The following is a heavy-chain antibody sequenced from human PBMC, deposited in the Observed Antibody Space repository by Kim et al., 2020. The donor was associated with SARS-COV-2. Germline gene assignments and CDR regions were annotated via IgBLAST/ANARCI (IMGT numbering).Heavy chain of an antibody. J-gene: IGHJ4*01. CDR1: GFTFSSYA. V-gene: IGHV3-23*01. CDR3: ARFGGHNVDYGDHGLYY. Sequence: GGSLRLSCAASGFTFSSYAMSWVRQAPGKGLEWVSLISATGASSYYADSVKGRFTISRDKSKSTLSLQMNSLRAEDTAVYYCARFGGHNVDYGDHGLYY. D-gene: IGHD4-17*01. CDR2: ISATGASS.